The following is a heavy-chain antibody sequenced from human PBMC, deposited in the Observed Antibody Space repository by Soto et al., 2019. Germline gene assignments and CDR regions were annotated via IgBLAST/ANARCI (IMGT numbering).Heavy chain of an antibody. Sequence: PGGSLRLSCAASGFTFSDYYMSWIRQAPGKGLEWVSYISSSGSTIYYADSVKGRFTISRDNAKNSLYLQMNSLRAEDTAVYYCAVYDYVWGSYRHDAFDIWGQGTMVTVSS. J-gene: IGHJ3*02. CDR2: ISSSGSTI. V-gene: IGHV3-11*01. D-gene: IGHD3-16*02. CDR3: AVYDYVWGSYRHDAFDI. CDR1: GFTFSDYY.